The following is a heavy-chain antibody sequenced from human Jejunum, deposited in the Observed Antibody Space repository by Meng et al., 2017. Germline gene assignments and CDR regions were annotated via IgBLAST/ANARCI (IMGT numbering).Heavy chain of an antibody. D-gene: IGHD6-19*01. V-gene: IGHV4-4*02. Sequence: VQLQGSGPGLVTPSGTLSLTCAVSGGSISSTNWWSWVRQPPGKGPEWIGDVFHTGSSNYSPSLRSRVTISVDKSKNQFSLNLSSVTAADTAVYFCARRGGAYSTGHFPHFDDWGQGTLVTVSS. CDR2: VFHTGSS. CDR3: ARRGGAYSTGHFPHFDD. J-gene: IGHJ4*02. CDR1: GGSISSTNW.